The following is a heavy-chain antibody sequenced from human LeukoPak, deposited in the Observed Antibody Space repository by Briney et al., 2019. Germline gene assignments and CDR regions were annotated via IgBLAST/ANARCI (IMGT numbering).Heavy chain of an antibody. CDR3: AKQRVAGAPFFDY. J-gene: IGHJ4*02. CDR2: ISGSGGST. D-gene: IGHD6-19*01. V-gene: IGHV3-23*01. Sequence: GGSLRLSCGASGFTFISYAMSWVRPAPGKGLEWVSAISGSGGSTYYADSVKGRFTISRDNSKNTLYLQMNSLRAEDTAVYYCAKQRVAGAPFFDYWGQGTLVTVSS. CDR1: GFTFISYA.